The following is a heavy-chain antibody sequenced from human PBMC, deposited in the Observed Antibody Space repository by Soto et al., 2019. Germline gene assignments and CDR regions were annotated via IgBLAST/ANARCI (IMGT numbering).Heavy chain of an antibody. CDR1: GFSITSGTYS. CDR2: ISNSGST. D-gene: IGHD3-10*01. CDR3: ARGVLY. Sequence: QVQLQESGPGLVKPSQTLSLTCTVSGFSITSGTYSWSWIRQHPGEGLEWIGCISNSGSTYYNPSLKSRVIISADTSKNQFSLNLSSVTAADTAVYYCARGVLYWGPGTLVAVSS. J-gene: IGHJ4*02. V-gene: IGHV4-31*03.